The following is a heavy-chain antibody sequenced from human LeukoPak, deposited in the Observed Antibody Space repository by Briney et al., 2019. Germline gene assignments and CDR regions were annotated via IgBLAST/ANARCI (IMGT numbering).Heavy chain of an antibody. CDR2: IYYSGST. Sequence: PSETLSLTCTVSGGSISSGGYYWSWIRQHPGKGLEWIGYIYYSGSTYYNPSLKSRVTISVDTSKNQFSLKLSSVTAADTAVHYCARATMIVVEVDYWGQGTLVTVSS. CDR1: GGSISSGGYY. D-gene: IGHD3-22*01. V-gene: IGHV4-31*03. CDR3: ARATMIVVEVDY. J-gene: IGHJ4*02.